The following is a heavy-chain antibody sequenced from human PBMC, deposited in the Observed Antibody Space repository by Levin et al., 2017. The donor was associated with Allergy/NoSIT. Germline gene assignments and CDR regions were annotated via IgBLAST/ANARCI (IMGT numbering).Heavy chain of an antibody. CDR2: IYSSGSV. Sequence: PSETLSLTCKVSGDSISTYYWSWIRQPAGKTLEWIGRIYSSGSVNYNPSIQSRVTMSLDTSKNQFSLKLSSVTAADTAVYYCARAPLAVEAAGTFDIWGQGTMITVSS. J-gene: IGHJ3*02. V-gene: IGHV4-4*07. D-gene: IGHD6-13*01. CDR3: ARAPLAVEAAGTFDI. CDR1: GDSISTYY.